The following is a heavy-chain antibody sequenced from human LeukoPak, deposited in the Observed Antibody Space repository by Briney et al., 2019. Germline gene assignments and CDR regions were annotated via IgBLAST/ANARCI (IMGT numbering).Heavy chain of an antibody. Sequence: SETLSLTCTVPGGSISSYYWSWIRQPPGKGLEWIGYIYYSGSTNYNPSLKSRVTISLDTSKNQFSLKLSSVTAADTAVYYCARMYYGSGSSYYYMDVWGKGTTVTVSS. D-gene: IGHD3-10*01. J-gene: IGHJ6*03. CDR1: GGSISSYY. V-gene: IGHV4-59*01. CDR3: ARMYYGSGSSYYYMDV. CDR2: IYYSGST.